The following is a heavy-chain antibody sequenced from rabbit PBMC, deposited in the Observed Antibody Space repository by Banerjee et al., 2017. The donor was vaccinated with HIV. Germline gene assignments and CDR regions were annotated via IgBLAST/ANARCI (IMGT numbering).Heavy chain of an antibody. J-gene: IGHJ4*01. V-gene: IGHV1S40*01. CDR2: IYAGSGGST. Sequence: QSLEESGGDLVKPGASLTLTCTASGFSFSGRHYMCWVRQAPGKGLEWIACIYAGSGGSTYYASWAKGRFSISKTSSTTVTLQMTSLTAADTATYFCARAGNDYFNLWGPGTLVTVS. CDR1: GFSFSGRHY. CDR3: ARAGNDYFNL. D-gene: IGHD4-2*01.